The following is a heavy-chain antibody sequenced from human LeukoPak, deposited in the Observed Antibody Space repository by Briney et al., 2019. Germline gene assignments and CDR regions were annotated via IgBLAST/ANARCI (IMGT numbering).Heavy chain of an antibody. V-gene: IGHV3-23*01. CDR1: GVTLTSIA. CDR3: AKGQELDAGVFDP. D-gene: IGHD1-1*01. Sequence: GGSLRLSCAACGVTLTSIAITWVRQAPGKGLEWVSTIRGTGDSTHYADSVKGRFIISRDKSKNMLYLQMNGLRAEDTAIYYCAKGQELDAGVFDPWGQGTLVTVSS. J-gene: IGHJ5*02. CDR2: IRGTGDST.